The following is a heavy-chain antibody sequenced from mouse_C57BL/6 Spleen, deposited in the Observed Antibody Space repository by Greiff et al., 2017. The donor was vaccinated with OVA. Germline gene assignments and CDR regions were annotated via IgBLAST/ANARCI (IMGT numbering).Heavy chain of an antibody. CDR1: GYTFTSYW. Sequence: QVQLKQPGAELVMPGASVKLSCKASGYTFTSYWMHWVKQRPGQGLEWIGEIDPSDSYTNYNQKFKGKSTLTVDKSSSTAYMQLSSLTSEDSAVYYCARATGSSGYAWFAYWGQGTLVTVSA. CDR2: IDPSDSYT. D-gene: IGHD3-2*02. J-gene: IGHJ3*01. V-gene: IGHV1-69*01. CDR3: ARATGSSGYAWFAY.